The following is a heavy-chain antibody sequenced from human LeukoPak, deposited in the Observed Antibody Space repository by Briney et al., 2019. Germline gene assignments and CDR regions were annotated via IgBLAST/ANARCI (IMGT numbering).Heavy chain of an antibody. V-gene: IGHV3-74*01. Sequence: GGSLRLSCAASGFTFSSYWMHWVRQAPGKGLVWVSRTNSDGSSTTYADSVKGRFTISRDNAKSTLYLQMNSLRAEDTAVYYCARGDESGSYSYWGQGTLVTVSS. CDR1: GFTFSSYW. CDR3: ARGDESGSYSY. J-gene: IGHJ4*02. CDR2: TNSDGSST. D-gene: IGHD1-26*01.